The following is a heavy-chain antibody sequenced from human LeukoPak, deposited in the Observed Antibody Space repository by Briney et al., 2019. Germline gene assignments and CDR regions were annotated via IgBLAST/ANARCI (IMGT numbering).Heavy chain of an antibody. J-gene: IGHJ4*02. CDR3: TTFDY. Sequence: GGSLRLSCAASGFTFSSYAMSWVRQAPGKGLEWVGRIKSKFDGETTDYAAPVKGRITISRDDSKNTLYLQMNSLKTEDTAVYYCTTFDYWGQGTLVTVSS. CDR1: GFTFSSYA. CDR2: IKSKFDGETT. V-gene: IGHV3-15*01.